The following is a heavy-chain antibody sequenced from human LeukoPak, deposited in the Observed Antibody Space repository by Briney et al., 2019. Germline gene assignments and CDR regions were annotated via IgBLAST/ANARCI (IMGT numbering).Heavy chain of an antibody. CDR1: GFTFSSYA. V-gene: IGHV3-23*01. J-gene: IGHJ2*01. D-gene: IGHD3-22*01. CDR2: ISGSGGST. CDR3: AKGHYDSSGYYATDYWYFDL. Sequence: GGSLRPSCAASGFTFSSYAMSWVRQAPGKGLEWVSAISGSGGSTYYADSVKGRFTISRDNSKNTLYLQMNSLRAEDTAVYYCAKGHYDSSGYYATDYWYFDLWGRGTLVTVSS.